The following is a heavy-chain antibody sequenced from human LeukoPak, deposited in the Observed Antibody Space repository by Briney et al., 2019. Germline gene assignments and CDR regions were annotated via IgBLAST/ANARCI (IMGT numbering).Heavy chain of an antibody. CDR2: INPSGGST. CDR3: ARDPSGNPGEVLFDI. J-gene: IGHJ3*02. Sequence: ASVKVSCKASGYTFTSYYMHWVRQAPGQGLEWMGIINPSGGSTSYAQKFQGRVTMTRDTSTSTVYMELSSLRSEDTAVYYCARDPSGNPGEVLFDIWGQGTMVTVSS. D-gene: IGHD4-23*01. CDR1: GYTFTSYY. V-gene: IGHV1-46*01.